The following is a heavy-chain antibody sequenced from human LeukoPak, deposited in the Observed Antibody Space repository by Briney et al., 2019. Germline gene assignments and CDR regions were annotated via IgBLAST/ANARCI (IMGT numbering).Heavy chain of an antibody. CDR3: ARSSDYSSAWPFDY. CDR2: IDHSGST. J-gene: IGHJ4*02. D-gene: IGHD6-19*01. V-gene: IGHV4-38-2*01. Sequence: PSETLSLTCAVYGYSLSSGYYWGWIRQPPGKGLEWIGSIDHSGSTIYNPSLKSRVTISVATSKSQFSLKLSSMTAADTAVYYCARSSDYSSAWPFDYWGQGTLVTVSS. CDR1: GYSLSSGYY.